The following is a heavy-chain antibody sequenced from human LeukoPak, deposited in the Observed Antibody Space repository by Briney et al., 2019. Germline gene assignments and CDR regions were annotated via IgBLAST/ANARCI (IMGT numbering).Heavy chain of an antibody. CDR2: VYYDRTS. CDR1: GGPINSHSYY. V-gene: IGHV4-39*01. CDR3: VRHMSTNTGYFDS. J-gene: IGHJ4*02. D-gene: IGHD5-24*01. Sequence: SETLSLTCTVSGGPINSHSYYWGWIRKPPGKGLEWIGSVYYDRTSYSNPSLTSRAAVFVDTSRDEFSLDLSFVTAADTAVYYCVRHMSTNTGYFDSCGQGTLVSVSS.